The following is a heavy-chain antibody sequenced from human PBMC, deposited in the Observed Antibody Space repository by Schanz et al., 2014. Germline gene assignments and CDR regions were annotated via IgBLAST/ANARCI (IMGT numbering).Heavy chain of an antibody. J-gene: IGHJ4*02. V-gene: IGHV3-23*01. CDR1: GFTFTTFA. CDR3: SRVKTNTGWRFDY. Sequence: EQVLESGGGFVQPGGSLRLSCATSGFTFTTFAMTWVRQAPGKGLEWVSGISDRGDGTNYGDSVRGRFTISRDNARNSVYLQMNTLSAEDTAVYYCSRVKTNTGWRFDYWGQGTLVIVSS. D-gene: IGHD1-7*01. CDR2: ISDRGDGT.